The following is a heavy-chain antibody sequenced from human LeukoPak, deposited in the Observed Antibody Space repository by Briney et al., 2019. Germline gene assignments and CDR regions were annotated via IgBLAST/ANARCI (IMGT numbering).Heavy chain of an antibody. CDR2: IIPILGIA. J-gene: IGHJ4*01. Sequence: ASVKVSCKASGGTFSSYAISWVRQAPGQGLEWMGRIIPILGIANYAQKFQGRVTITADKSTSTAYMELSSLRSEDTAVYYCARETTVTTSAFFDYWGHGTLVTVSS. V-gene: IGHV1-69*04. D-gene: IGHD4-17*01. CDR1: GGTFSSYA. CDR3: ARETTVTTSAFFDY.